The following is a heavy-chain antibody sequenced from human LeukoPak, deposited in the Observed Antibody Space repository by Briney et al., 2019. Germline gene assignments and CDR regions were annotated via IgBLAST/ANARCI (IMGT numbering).Heavy chain of an antibody. D-gene: IGHD2-2*01. V-gene: IGHV3-23*01. J-gene: IGHJ4*02. Sequence: GGSLRLSCAASGFTFSSYGMSWVRQAPGKGLEWVSAISGSGGSTYYADSVKGRFTISRDNSKSTLYLQMNSLRAEDTAVYYCAKDRSSGIVVVPAAIGFDYWGQGTLVTVSS. CDR2: ISGSGGST. CDR3: AKDRSSGIVVVPAAIGFDY. CDR1: GFTFSSYG.